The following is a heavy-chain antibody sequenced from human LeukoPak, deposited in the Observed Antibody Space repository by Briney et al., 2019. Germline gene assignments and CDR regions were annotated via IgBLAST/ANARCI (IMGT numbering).Heavy chain of an antibody. J-gene: IGHJ4*02. CDR2: ISYDGVNK. V-gene: IGHV3-30*03. CDR3: ARDAHYYDTSGYFRAPFDY. CDR1: GFTFSSYG. Sequence: PGGSLRLSCAASGFTFSSYGMYWVRQAPGKGLEWVAVISYDGVNKYYEDSVKGRFTISRDNSKNTVYLQMNSLRGEDTAVYYCARDAHYYDTSGYFRAPFDYWGQGTLVTVSS. D-gene: IGHD3-22*01.